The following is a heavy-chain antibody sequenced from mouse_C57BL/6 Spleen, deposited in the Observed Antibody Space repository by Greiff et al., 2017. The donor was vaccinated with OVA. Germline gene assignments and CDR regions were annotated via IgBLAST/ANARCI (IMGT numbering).Heavy chain of an antibody. Sequence: EVKLMESEGGLVQPGSPMKLSCTASGFTFSDYYMAWVRQVPEKGLEWVANINYDGSSTYYLDSLKSRFIISRDNAKNILYLQMSSLKSEDTATYYCARDTLPYAMDYWGQGTSVTVSS. CDR2: INYDGSST. D-gene: IGHD1-2*01. J-gene: IGHJ4*01. CDR1: GFTFSDYY. CDR3: ARDTLPYAMDY. V-gene: IGHV5-16*01.